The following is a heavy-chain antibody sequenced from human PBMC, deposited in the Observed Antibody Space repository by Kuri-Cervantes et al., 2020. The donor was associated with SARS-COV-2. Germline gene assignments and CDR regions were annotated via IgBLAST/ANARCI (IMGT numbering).Heavy chain of an antibody. V-gene: IGHV1-2*02. D-gene: IGHD6-6*01. CDR3: ASDLGSSAQDDY. CDR2: INPNSGGT. J-gene: IGHJ4*02. CDR1: GYTFTGYY. Sequence: ASVKVSCKASGYTFTGYYMHWVRQAPGQGLEWMGWINPNSGGTNYAQKFQGRVTMTRDTSISTAYMELSRLRSDDTAVYYYASDLGSSAQDDYWGQGTLVTVSS.